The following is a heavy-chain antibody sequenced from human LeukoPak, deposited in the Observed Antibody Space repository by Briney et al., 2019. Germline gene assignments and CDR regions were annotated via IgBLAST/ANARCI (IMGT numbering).Heavy chain of an antibody. D-gene: IGHD4-17*01. V-gene: IGHV3-53*01. Sequence: GGSLRLSCAASGFTVSSNYMSWVRQAPGKGLEWVSVIYSGGSTYYADSVKGRFTISRDNSKNTLYLRMNSLRAEDTAVYYCARDGNDYGDYEYFQHWGQGTLVTVSS. CDR1: GFTVSSNY. CDR3: ARDGNDYGDYEYFQH. CDR2: IYSGGST. J-gene: IGHJ1*01.